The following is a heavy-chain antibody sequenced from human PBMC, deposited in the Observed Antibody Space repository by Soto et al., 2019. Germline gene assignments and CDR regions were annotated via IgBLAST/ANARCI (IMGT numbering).Heavy chain of an antibody. D-gene: IGHD3-10*01. V-gene: IGHV3-21*01. J-gene: IGHJ6*03. Sequence: PGGSLRLSCAASGYTCSSYGVNWVRQAPGKGLEWVSSISSSSSYIYYADSVKGRFTISRDNAKNSLYLQMNSLRAEDTAVYYCARVSTRGVTDYYYYMDVWGKGTTVTVSS. CDR1: GYTCSSYG. CDR3: ARVSTRGVTDYYYYMDV. CDR2: ISSSSSYI.